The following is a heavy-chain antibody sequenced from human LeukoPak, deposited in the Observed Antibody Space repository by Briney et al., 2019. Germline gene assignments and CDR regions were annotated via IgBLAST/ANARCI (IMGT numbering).Heavy chain of an antibody. V-gene: IGHV3-30*18. D-gene: IGHD5-12*01. CDR3: AKDLGGSGYDFAY. CDR1: GFTFSSYG. Sequence: GGSLRLSCAASGFTFSSYGMHWVRQAPDKGLEWVAVISYDGSNKYYADSVKGRFTISRDNSKNTLYLQMNSLRAEDTAVYYCAKDLGGSGYDFAYWGQRTLVTVSS. CDR2: ISYDGSNK. J-gene: IGHJ4*02.